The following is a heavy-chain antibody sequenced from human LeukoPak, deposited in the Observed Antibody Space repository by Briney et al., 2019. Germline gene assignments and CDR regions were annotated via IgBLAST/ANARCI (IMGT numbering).Heavy chain of an antibody. V-gene: IGHV3-23*01. Sequence: GGSLRLSCAASGFTFSSYAMSWVRQAPGKGLEWVSAISGGSTYYADSVKGRFTISRDNPKNTLYLQMNSLRAEDTAVYYCAKDISSGYYFDDYWGQGTLVTVSS. CDR3: AKDISSGYYFDDY. CDR2: ISGGST. J-gene: IGHJ4*02. D-gene: IGHD3-22*01. CDR1: GFTFSSYA.